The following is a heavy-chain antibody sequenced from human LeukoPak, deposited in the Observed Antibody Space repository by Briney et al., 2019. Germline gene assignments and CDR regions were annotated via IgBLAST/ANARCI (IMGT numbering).Heavy chain of an antibody. CDR1: GGSISSYY. CDR3: ARHRETHFDY. V-gene: IGHV4-59*08. CDR2: IYYSGST. J-gene: IGHJ4*02. D-gene: IGHD5-24*01. Sequence: SETLSLTCTVSGGSISSYYWSWIRQPPGKGLEWIGYIYYSGSTNYNPSLKSRVTISVDTSKNQFSLKLSSVTAADTAVYYCARHRETHFDYWGQGTLVTVSS.